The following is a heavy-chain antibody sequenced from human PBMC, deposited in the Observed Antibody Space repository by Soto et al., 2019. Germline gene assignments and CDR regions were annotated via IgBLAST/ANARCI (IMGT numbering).Heavy chain of an antibody. Sequence: VASVKVSCKASGYTFTGYYMHWVRQAPGQGLEWMGWINPNSGGTNYAQKFQGWVTMTRDTSISTAYMELSRLRSDDTAVYYCVRGYYDFWSGYLLDYWGQGTLVTVSS. D-gene: IGHD3-3*01. J-gene: IGHJ4*02. CDR1: GYTFTGYY. CDR3: VRGYYDFWSGYLLDY. CDR2: INPNSGGT. V-gene: IGHV1-2*04.